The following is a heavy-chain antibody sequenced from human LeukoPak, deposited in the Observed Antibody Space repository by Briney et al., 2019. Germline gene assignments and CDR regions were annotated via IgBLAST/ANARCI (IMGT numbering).Heavy chain of an antibody. D-gene: IGHD6-13*01. V-gene: IGHV3-23*01. CDR2: ISGSGGST. CDR3: AKGYQPGYSSSWPFDY. J-gene: IGHJ4*02. CDR1: GFTFSSYA. Sequence: AGGSLRLSCAASGFTFSSYAMSWVRQAPGKGLEWVSAISGSGGSTYYADSVKGRFTISRDNSKNTLYLQMNSLRAEDTAVYYCAKGYQPGYSSSWPFDYWGQGTLVTVSS.